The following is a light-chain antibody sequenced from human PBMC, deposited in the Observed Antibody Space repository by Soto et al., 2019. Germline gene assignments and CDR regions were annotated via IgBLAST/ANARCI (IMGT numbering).Light chain of an antibody. CDR2: DAS. V-gene: IGKV1-5*01. CDR3: QQYDGN. CDR1: QNINRW. J-gene: IGKJ3*01. Sequence: DIQMTQSPSTLATSVGNRVTITCRASQNINRWLAWYQQKPGKAPKVLIHDASSLESGVPSRFSGSGSGTEFTLTITSLQPDDFATYYCQQYDGNFGPGTKVDFK.